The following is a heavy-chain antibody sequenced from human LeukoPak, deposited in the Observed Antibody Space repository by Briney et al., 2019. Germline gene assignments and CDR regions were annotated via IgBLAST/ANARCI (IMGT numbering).Heavy chain of an antibody. V-gene: IGHV3-23*01. CDR3: AKSGGYCSGGSCYPTRNYFDY. J-gene: IGHJ4*02. CDR2: ISGIGANT. CDR1: GFTFNNYA. Sequence: GGSLRFSCAASGFTFNNYAMNWVRQAPGKGLEWVSSISGIGANTYYADSVKGRFTISRDNSKNTLYLQMNSLRAEDTAVYYCAKSGGYCSGGSCYPTRNYFDYWAQGTLVTVSS. D-gene: IGHD2-15*01.